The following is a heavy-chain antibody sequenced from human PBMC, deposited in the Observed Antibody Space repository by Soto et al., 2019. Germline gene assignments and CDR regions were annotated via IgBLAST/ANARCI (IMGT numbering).Heavy chain of an antibody. V-gene: IGHV4-30-4*01. CDR3: ARVKMPDYYDSSGYFLDY. CDR1: GGSISSGDYY. J-gene: IGHJ4*02. D-gene: IGHD3-22*01. CDR2: IYYSGST. Sequence: SETLSLTCTVSGGSISSGDYYWSWIRQPPGKGLEWIGYIYYSGSTYYNPSLKSRVTISVDTSKNQFSLKLSSVTAADTAVYYCARVKMPDYYDSSGYFLDYWGQGTLVTVSS.